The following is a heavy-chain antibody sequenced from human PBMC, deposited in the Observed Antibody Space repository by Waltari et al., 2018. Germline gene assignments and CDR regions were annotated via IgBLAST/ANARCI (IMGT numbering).Heavy chain of an antibody. CDR1: GGSFSGYY. V-gene: IGHV4-34*01. CDR2: IRQGGGT. CDR3: ARGQTGVGATDEFDI. D-gene: IGHD1-26*01. J-gene: IGHJ3*02. Sequence: QVQLQQWGAGLLKPSETLSLTCAVFGGSFSGYYWTWIRQPPGKGRGGIGEIRQGGGTVYNPSLKSRGIISIDTSKNQCSLSLTSVTAADTAVYYCARGQTGVGATDEFDIWGQGTMVTVSS.